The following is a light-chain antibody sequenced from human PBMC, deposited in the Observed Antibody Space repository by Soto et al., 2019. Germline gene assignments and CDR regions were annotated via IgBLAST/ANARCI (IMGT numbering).Light chain of an antibody. CDR2: GAS. CDR3: QQYNSWPPIT. CDR1: QSVSSN. V-gene: IGKV3-15*01. J-gene: IGKJ5*01. Sequence: EMELTQSPVTLSVSPGERATLSCRASQSVSSNLAWYQHRPGQAPRLPIFGASTRATGVPARFSGGGSGTEFTLTISCLQSEDFGVYYCQQYNSWPPITFGQGTRLE.